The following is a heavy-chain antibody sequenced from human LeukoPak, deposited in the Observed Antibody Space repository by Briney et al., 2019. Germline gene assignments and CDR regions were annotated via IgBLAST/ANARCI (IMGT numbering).Heavy chain of an antibody. CDR1: GFTVSNNY. V-gene: IGHV3-66*01. CDR3: ARWTHYGLGSLDY. J-gene: IGHJ4*02. D-gene: IGHD3-10*01. Sequence: GGSLRLSCSASGFTVSNNYMSWVRQAPGRGLEWGSVIELGGSTSVAEPVKGRFSISRDDSKNTLFLQMNSLRAEDTAVYYCARWTHYGLGSLDYWGQGTLVTVSS. CDR2: IELGGST.